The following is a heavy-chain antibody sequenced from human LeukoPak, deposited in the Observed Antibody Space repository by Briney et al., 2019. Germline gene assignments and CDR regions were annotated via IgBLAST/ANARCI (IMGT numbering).Heavy chain of an antibody. V-gene: IGHV3-7*04. CDR1: GFTISFYW. J-gene: IGHJ4*02. Sequence: GASLRLSCAASGFTISFYWMSWVRQAPGKGLEWVANINPVASEKNYVDSVKGRFTISRDNAKNSLYLQMNSVRAEDTAMYYCVRDGGYYGPDSWGQGALVSVSS. D-gene: IGHD3-10*01. CDR2: INPVASEK. CDR3: VRDGGYYGPDS.